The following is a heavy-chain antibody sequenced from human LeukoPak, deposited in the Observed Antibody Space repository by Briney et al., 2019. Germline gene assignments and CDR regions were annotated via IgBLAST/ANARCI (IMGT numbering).Heavy chain of an antibody. CDR1: GFTFSSYG. CDR2: IWYDGSNK. D-gene: IGHD4-23*01. V-gene: IGHV3-33*01. J-gene: IGHJ5*02. Sequence: PGGSLRLSCAASGFTFSSYGMHWVRKAPGKGLEWVAVIWYDGSNKYYADSVKGRFTISRDNSKNTLYLQMNSLRAEDTAVYYCARGDYGGVSRGGFDPWGQGTLVTVSS. CDR3: ARGDYGGVSRGGFDP.